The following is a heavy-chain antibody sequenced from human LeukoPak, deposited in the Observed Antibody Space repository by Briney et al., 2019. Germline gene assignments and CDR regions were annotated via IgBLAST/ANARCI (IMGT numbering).Heavy chain of an antibody. D-gene: IGHD3-10*01. CDR1: GFTFDDYA. CDR3: ARDSEYYGSGSLDY. Sequence: GGSLRLSCAASGFTFDDYAMHWVRQAPGKGLEWVSGIGWNSGSIGYADSVKGRFTISRDNAKNSLYLQMNSLGAEDTAVYYCARDSEYYGSGSLDYWGQGTLVTVSS. CDR2: IGWNSGSI. J-gene: IGHJ4*02. V-gene: IGHV3-9*01.